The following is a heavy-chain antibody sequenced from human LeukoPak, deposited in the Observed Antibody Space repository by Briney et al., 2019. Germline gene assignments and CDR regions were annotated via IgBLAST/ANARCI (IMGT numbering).Heavy chain of an antibody. Sequence: PSETLSLTCTVSGGSISNYYCSWIRQPPGKGLEWIGYIYYSGSTNYNPSLKSRVTISVDTSKNQFSLKLSSVTAADTAVYYCARHYYYDSSGLFAYWGQGTLVTVSS. CDR1: GGSISNYY. D-gene: IGHD3-22*01. CDR3: ARHYYYDSSGLFAY. CDR2: IYYSGST. J-gene: IGHJ4*02. V-gene: IGHV4-59*08.